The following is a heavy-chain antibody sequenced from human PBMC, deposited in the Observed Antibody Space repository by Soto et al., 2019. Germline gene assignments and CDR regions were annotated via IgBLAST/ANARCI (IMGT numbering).Heavy chain of an antibody. Sequence: ASVKVSCKAPGYTFTSYYMHWVLQAPGQGLEWMGIINPSGGSTSYAQKFQGRVTMTRDTSTSTVYMELSSLRSEDTAVYYCARGDIVATIGLDFDYWGQGTLVTVSS. CDR2: INPSGGST. CDR1: GYTFTSYY. D-gene: IGHD5-12*01. V-gene: IGHV1-46*01. CDR3: ARGDIVATIGLDFDY. J-gene: IGHJ4*02.